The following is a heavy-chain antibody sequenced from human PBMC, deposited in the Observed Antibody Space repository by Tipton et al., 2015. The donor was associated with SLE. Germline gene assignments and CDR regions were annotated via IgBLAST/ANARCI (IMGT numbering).Heavy chain of an antibody. CDR2: IYYSGST. CDR1: GGSISSGGYY. Sequence: TLSLTCTVSGGSISSGGYYWSWIRQHPGKGLEWIGYIYYSGSTYYNPSLKSRVTISVDTSKNQFSLKLSSVTAADTAVYYCATQDDWNFPYFFNYWGQGALVTVSS. CDR3: ATQDDWNFPYFFNY. J-gene: IGHJ4*02. D-gene: IGHD1-7*01. V-gene: IGHV4-31*03.